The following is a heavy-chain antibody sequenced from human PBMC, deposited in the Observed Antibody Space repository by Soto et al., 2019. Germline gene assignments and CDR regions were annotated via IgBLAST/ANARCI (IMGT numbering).Heavy chain of an antibody. V-gene: IGHV1-18*01. CDR3: ARGNYDFWSGTTDFDY. Sequence: GASVKVSCKASGYTFTSYGISWVRQAPGQGLEWMGWISAYNGNTNYAQKLQGRVTMTTDTSTSTAYMELRSLRSDDTAVYYCARGNYDFWSGTTDFDYWGQGTLVTVS. CDR1: GYTFTSYG. D-gene: IGHD3-3*01. CDR2: ISAYNGNT. J-gene: IGHJ4*02.